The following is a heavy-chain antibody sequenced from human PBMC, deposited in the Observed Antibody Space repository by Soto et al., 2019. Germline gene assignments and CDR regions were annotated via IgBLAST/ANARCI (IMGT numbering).Heavy chain of an antibody. J-gene: IGHJ4*02. D-gene: IGHD2-15*01. CDR2: INAGNGNT. V-gene: IGHV1-3*01. CDR1: GYTFFTYA. CDR3: ARGPGGPDGPGDY. Sequence: QVQLVQSGAEVKKPGASVKVSCKASGYTFFTYAMHWVRQAPGQRLEWMGWINAGNGNTKYSQKFQGRVTITRDPXASTAYMQLSSLRSEDTAVYYCARGPGGPDGPGDYWGQGTLVTVSS.